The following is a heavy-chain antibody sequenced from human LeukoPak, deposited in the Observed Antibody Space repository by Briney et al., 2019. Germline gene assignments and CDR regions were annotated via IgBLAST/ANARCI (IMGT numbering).Heavy chain of an antibody. J-gene: IGHJ3*02. V-gene: IGHV3-30*02. CDR2: IRYDGSNE. CDR1: GFTFTSYA. Sequence: PGESLKISCTSSGFTFTSYAIHWVRQAPGEGLERVTYIRYDGSNEFYADSVKGRFSISRDNLRNTVFLQMNSLRGEDTAVYYCAKGRSSSSSLNAFDIWGQGTMVTVSS. D-gene: IGHD2-2*01. CDR3: AKGRSSSSSLNAFDI.